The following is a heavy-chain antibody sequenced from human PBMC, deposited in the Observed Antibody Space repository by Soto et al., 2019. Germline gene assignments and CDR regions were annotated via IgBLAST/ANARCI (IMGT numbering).Heavy chain of an antibody. CDR2: ISSSSSYI. CDR3: ATLPYDNAFDI. D-gene: IGHD3-22*01. CDR1: GFTFSSYS. J-gene: IGHJ3*02. Sequence: EVQLVESGGGLVKPGGSLRLSCAASGFTFSSYSMNWVRQALGKGLEWVSSISSSSSYIYYADSVKGRFTISRDNAKNSLYLQMNSLRAEDTAVYYCATLPYDNAFDIWGQGTMVTVSS. V-gene: IGHV3-21*01.